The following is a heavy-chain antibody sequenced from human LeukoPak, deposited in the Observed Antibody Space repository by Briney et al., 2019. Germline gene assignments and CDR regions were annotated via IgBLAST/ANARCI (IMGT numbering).Heavy chain of an antibody. CDR2: MNPNSGNT. CDR1: GYTFTSYD. J-gene: IGHJ4*02. CDR3: ARGLARTSMVTRGGVRFDY. Sequence: ASVKVSCKASGYTFTSYDINWVRQATGQGLEWMGWMNPNSGNTGYAQKFQGRVTMTRNTSISTAYMELSSLRSEDTAVYYCARGLARTSMVTRGGVRFDYWGQGALVTVSS. D-gene: IGHD5-18*01. V-gene: IGHV1-8*01.